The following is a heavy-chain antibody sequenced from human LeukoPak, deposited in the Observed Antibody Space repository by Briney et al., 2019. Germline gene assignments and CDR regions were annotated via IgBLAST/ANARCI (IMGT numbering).Heavy chain of an antibody. J-gene: IGHJ3*02. CDR2: ISSSGST. V-gene: IGHV4-61*02. D-gene: IGHD1-26*01. Sequence: SETLSLTCTVSGDSISSGDYYWSWIRQPAGKGLEWIGRISSSGSTNYNPSLKSRVTISADTSKNQFSLKLSSVTAADTAVYYCARSRGIVGATSFAFDIWGQGTMVTVSS. CDR1: GDSISSGDYY. CDR3: ARSRGIVGATSFAFDI.